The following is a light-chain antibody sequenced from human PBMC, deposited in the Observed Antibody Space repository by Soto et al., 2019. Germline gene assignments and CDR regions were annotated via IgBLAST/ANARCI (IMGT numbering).Light chain of an antibody. Sequence: QSALTQPASVSGSPGQSITISCTGTSSDVGGYTYVSWYQQYPGRAPQLILYEVRNRPSGISFRFSGFKSGNTASLTISGLQAEDEADYYCSSFTSKSTLIFGGGTKLTVL. CDR3: SSFTSKSTLI. CDR2: EVR. CDR1: SSDVGGYTY. J-gene: IGLJ2*01. V-gene: IGLV2-14*01.